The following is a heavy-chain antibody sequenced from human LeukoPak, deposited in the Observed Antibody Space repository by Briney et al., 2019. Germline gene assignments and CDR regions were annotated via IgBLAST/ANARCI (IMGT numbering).Heavy chain of an antibody. CDR1: GGSLSDYY. CDR2: INHSGST. CDR3: ARARSTLYYYYGMDV. V-gene: IGHV4-34*01. Sequence: SETLSLTCAVYGGSLSDYYWTWIRQFPGKGLEWIGEINHSGSTNYNPSLKSRVTISVDTSKNQFSLKLSSVTAADTAVYYCARARSTLYYYYGMDVWGQGTTVTVSS. D-gene: IGHD2/OR15-2a*01. J-gene: IGHJ6*02.